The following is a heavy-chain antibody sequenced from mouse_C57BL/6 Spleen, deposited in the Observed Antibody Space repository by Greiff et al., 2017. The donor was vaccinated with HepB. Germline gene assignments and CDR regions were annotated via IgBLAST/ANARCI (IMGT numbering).Heavy chain of an antibody. CDR1: GYAFSSSW. CDR2: IYPGDGDT. V-gene: IGHV1-82*01. CDR3: AREDYYGSSYWYFDV. Sequence: VKLQESGPELVKPGASVKISCKASGYAFSSSWMNWVKQRPGKGLEWIGRIYPGDGDTNYNGKFKGKATLTADKSSSTAYMQLSSLTSEDSAVYFCAREDYYGSSYWYFDVWGTGTTVTVSS. D-gene: IGHD1-1*01. J-gene: IGHJ1*03.